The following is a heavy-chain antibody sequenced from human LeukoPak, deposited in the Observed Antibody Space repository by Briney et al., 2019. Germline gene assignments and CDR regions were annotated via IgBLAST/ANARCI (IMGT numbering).Heavy chain of an antibody. CDR3: ARDGESASSGYYPFDY. CDR1: GFTFSSYS. V-gene: IGHV3-48*02. CDR2: ISSSGSTI. J-gene: IGHJ4*02. Sequence: GGSLRLSCAASGFTFSSYSMNWVRQAPGKGLEWVSYISSSGSTIYYADSVKGRFTISRDNAKNSLYLQMNSLRDEDTAVYYCARDGESASSGYYPFDYWGQGTLVTVSS. D-gene: IGHD3-22*01.